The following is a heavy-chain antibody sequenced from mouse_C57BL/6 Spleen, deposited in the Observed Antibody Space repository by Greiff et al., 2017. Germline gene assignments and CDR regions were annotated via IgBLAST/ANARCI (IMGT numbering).Heavy chain of an antibody. CDR3: ARRDGYVDYFDY. CDR1: GYTFTSYW. D-gene: IGHD2-2*01. J-gene: IGHJ2*01. CDR2: IDPSDSET. Sequence: QVQLQQPGAELVRPGSSVKLSCKASGYTFTSYWMHWVKQRPIQGLEWIGNIDPSDSETHYNQKFKDKATLTVDKSSSTAYMQLSSLTSGDSAVYYCARRDGYVDYFDYWGQGTTLTVSS. V-gene: IGHV1-52*01.